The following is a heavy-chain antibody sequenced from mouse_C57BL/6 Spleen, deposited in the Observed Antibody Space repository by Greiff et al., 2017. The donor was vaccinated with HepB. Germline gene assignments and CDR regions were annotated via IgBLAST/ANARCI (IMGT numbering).Heavy chain of an antibody. CDR2: ISYDGSN. V-gene: IGHV3-6*01. D-gene: IGHD1-1*01. Sequence: EVQLQESGPGLVKPSQSLSLTCSVTGYSITSGYYWNWIRQFPGNKLEWMGYISYDGSNNYNPSLKNRISITRDTSKNQFFLKLNSVTTEDTATYYCARDPYYGSSYGIAYWGQGTLVTVSA. J-gene: IGHJ3*01. CDR3: ARDPYYGSSYGIAY. CDR1: GYSITSGYY.